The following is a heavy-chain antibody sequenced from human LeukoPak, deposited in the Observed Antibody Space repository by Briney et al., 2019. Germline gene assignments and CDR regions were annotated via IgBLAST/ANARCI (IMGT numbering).Heavy chain of an antibody. D-gene: IGHD1-7*01. CDR2: IKQYGSEK. J-gene: IGHJ6*03. Sequence: PGGSLRLSCAASGFTFSSYWMSWVRQAPGKGLEWVANIKQYGSEKYYVDSVKGRFTISRDNAKNSLYLQMNSLRAEHTAVYYCARDLRYNWTYFHYYYYMDVWGKGTTVSVSS. CDR3: ARDLRYNWTYFHYYYYMDV. V-gene: IGHV3-7*01. CDR1: GFTFSSYW.